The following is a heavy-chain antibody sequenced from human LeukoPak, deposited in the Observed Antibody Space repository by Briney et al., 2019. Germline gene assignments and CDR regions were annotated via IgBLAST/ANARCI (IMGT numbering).Heavy chain of an antibody. CDR1: GGSFSGYY. V-gene: IGHV4-34*01. D-gene: IGHD1-26*01. CDR3: VRTYEIVGATAFYHYFYYMDV. J-gene: IGHJ6*03. Sequence: SETLSLTCDVYGGSFSGYYWSWIRQPPGKGLEWIGEINYGGSTKYNSSLKSRVIISVDTSKNQFSLKLTSVTAADTAIYYCVRTYEIVGATAFYHYFYYMDVWGKGTTVTISS. CDR2: INYGGST.